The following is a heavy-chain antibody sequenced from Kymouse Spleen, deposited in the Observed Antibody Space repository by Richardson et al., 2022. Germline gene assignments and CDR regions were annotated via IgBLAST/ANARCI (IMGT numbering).Heavy chain of an antibody. CDR2: ISYDGSNK. CDR1: GFTFSSYG. D-gene: IGHD3-10*01. Sequence: QVQLVESGGGVVQPGRSLRLSCAASGFTFSSYGMHWVRQAPGKGLEWVAVISYDGSNKYYADSVKGRFTISRDNSKNTLYLQMNSLRAEDTAVYYCAKDITMVRGYFDYWGQGTLVTVSS. V-gene: IGHV3-30*18. J-gene: IGHJ4*02. CDR3: AKDITMVRGYFDY.